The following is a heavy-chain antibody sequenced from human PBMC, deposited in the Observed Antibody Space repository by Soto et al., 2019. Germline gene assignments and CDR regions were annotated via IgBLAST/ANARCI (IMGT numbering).Heavy chain of an antibody. J-gene: IGHJ3*02. CDR3: ARVAYSSGWWGDAFNI. V-gene: IGHV1-69*13. Sequence: SVKVSCKASGGTFSSYAISWVRQAPGQGLEWMGGIIPIFGTANYAQKFQGRVTITADESTSTAYMELSSLRSEDTAVYYCARVAYSSGWWGDAFNIWGQGTMVTVSS. D-gene: IGHD6-19*01. CDR2: IIPIFGTA. CDR1: GGTFSSYA.